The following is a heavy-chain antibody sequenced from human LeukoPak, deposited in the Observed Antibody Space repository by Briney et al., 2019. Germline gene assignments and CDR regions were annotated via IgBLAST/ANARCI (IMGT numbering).Heavy chain of an antibody. CDR1: GFIFSSYE. CDR3: ARGSRGQWELLPGFDY. V-gene: IGHV3-48*03. CDR2: ISSSGSKM. J-gene: IGHJ4*02. D-gene: IGHD1-26*01. Sequence: GGSLRLSCKASGFIFSSYEMNWVRQAPGRGLEWVSYISSSGSKMYYADSVKGRFTISRDNADNSLYLQMNSLRAEDTAVYYCARGSRGQWELLPGFDYWGQGTLVTVSS.